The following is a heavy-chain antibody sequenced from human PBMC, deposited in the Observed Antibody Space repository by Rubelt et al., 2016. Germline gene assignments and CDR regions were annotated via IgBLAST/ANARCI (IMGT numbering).Heavy chain of an antibody. J-gene: IGHJ4*02. Sequence: VQLVESGGGLVKPGESLRLSCAASGFTFTSAWMSWVRQAPGKGLEWVGFISFDGNNRYYVDSVEGRFTISRDNSKNTVYLQRISLRAGETAGYYWARVRVPIRGYSGYDWDYWGQGTPVTVSS. V-gene: IGHV3-30*03. CDR1: GFTFTSAW. CDR3: ARVRVPIRGYSGYDWDY. D-gene: IGHD5-12*01. CDR2: ISFDGNNR.